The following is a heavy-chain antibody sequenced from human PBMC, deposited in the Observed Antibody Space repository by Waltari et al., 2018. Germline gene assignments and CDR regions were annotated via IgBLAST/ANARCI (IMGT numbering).Heavy chain of an antibody. Sequence: QVQLVQSGAEVKKRGSSVKVSCKASGGTYRRYAISWVRQAPGQGLEGMGGIILLFGKASDAKKIHGRVPITQDETSGTTYMELSSLRCEDTAVYYCVMLWSGDKMATAPYGMDVWGQGTTVTVSS. CDR2: IILLFGKA. CDR1: GGTYRRYA. D-gene: IGHD5-12*01. J-gene: IGHJ6*02. CDR3: VMLWSGDKMATAPYGMDV. V-gene: IGHV1-69*05.